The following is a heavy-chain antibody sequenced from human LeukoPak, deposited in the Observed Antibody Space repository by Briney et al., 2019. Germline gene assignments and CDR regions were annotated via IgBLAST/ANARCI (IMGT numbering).Heavy chain of an antibody. CDR3: AKARIAATIYPKEVNFDY. CDR2: ITGGGGST. J-gene: IGHJ4*02. CDR1: GFSFSSYA. V-gene: IGHV3-23*01. D-gene: IGHD5-12*01. Sequence: GGSLRLSCAASGFSFSSYAMGWVRQAPGKGLEWVSTITGGGGSTYYADSVKGRFTISRDNSKDTFYLQMNSLRVEDTAVYYRAKARIAATIYPKEVNFDYWGQGTLLTVSS.